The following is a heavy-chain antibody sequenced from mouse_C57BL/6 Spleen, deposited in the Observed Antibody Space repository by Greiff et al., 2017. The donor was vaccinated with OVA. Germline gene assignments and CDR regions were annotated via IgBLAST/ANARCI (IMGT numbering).Heavy chain of an antibody. CDR2: IYPGSGST. CDR1: GYTFTSYW. D-gene: IGHD2-3*01. Sequence: QVQLQQPGAELVKPGASVKMSCKASGYTFTSYWITWVKQRPGQGLEWIGDIYPGSGSTNYNEKFKSKATLTVDTSSSTAYMQLSSLTSEDSAVYYCARCYDGDFAWFAYWGQGTLVTVSA. V-gene: IGHV1-55*01. J-gene: IGHJ3*01. CDR3: ARCYDGDFAWFAY.